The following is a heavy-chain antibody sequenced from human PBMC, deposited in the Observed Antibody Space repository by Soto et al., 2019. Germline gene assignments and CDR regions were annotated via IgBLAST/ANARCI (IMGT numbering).Heavy chain of an antibody. CDR2: ITAYDGNT. Sequence: ASVKVSCKASGYTFTSYGISWVRQAPGQGLEWMGWITAYDGNTDYAQKFQGRVTMTTDTSTSTAYMELRSLRSDDTAVYYCACNSVSYSRPHYWGQGTLVTVSS. V-gene: IGHV1-18*01. J-gene: IGHJ4*02. D-gene: IGHD1-26*01. CDR1: GYTFTSYG. CDR3: ACNSVSYSRPHY.